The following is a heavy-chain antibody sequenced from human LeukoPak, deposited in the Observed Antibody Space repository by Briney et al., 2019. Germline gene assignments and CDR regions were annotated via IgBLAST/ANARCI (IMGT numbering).Heavy chain of an antibody. J-gene: IGHJ4*02. Sequence: GGSLRLSCAASGFTFSSYGMHWVRQAPGKGLEWVAFIRYDGSNKYYADSVKGRFTISRDNSKNTLYLQMNSLRPDDTAVYYCARDGGDGHNLDYWGQGTLVTVSS. D-gene: IGHD5-24*01. CDR1: GFTFSSYG. CDR3: ARDGGDGHNLDY. CDR2: IRYDGSNK. V-gene: IGHV3-30*02.